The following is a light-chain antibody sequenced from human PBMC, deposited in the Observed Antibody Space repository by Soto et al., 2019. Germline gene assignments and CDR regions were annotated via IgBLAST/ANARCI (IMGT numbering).Light chain of an antibody. V-gene: IGLV2-11*01. Sequence: VPDRFSGSKSGNTASLTITGLQAEDEADYYCCSYAGTYNLGVVFGGGTKLTVL. CDR3: CSYAGTYNLGVV. J-gene: IGLJ3*02.